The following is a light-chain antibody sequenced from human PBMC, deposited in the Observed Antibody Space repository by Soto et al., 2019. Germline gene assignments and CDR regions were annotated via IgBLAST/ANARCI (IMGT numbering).Light chain of an antibody. J-gene: IGKJ1*01. CDR3: QHYNSYSEA. CDR1: QPISSW. V-gene: IGKV1-5*03. Sequence: DIQMTQSPSTLSGSVVDRVNITCRASQPISSWLAWYQQKPGKAPKLLIYKASTLKSGVPSRFSGSGSGTEFTLTISSLQPDDFATYYCQHYNSYSEAFGQGTKVELK. CDR2: KAS.